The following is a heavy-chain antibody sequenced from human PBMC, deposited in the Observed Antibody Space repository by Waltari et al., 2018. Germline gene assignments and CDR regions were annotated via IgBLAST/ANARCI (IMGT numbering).Heavy chain of an antibody. V-gene: IGHV4-34*02. CDR3: VRLEDCTGPGGNCYSGDSFALDV. Sequence: QVQLQQWGAGQLQPSETLSLTCAVYGGSFRGSYWGWVRQRPGKGLEWIGEINHNGNRNHNPSLRSRVTMLVDTSRSQFSLKLNSVTAADTAVYYCVRLEDCTGPGGNCYSGDSFALDVWGQGTTVTVSS. CDR1: GGSFRGSY. J-gene: IGHJ6*02. D-gene: IGHD2-8*02. CDR2: INHNGNR.